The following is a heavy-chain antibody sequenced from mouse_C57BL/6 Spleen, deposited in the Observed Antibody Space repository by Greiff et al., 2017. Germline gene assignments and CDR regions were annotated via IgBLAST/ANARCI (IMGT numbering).Heavy chain of an antibody. CDR3: ARPYNQAWFAY. CDR1: GYTFTSYW. Sequence: QVQLQQPGAELVMPGASVKLSCKASGYTFTSYWMHWVKQRPGQGLEWIGEIDPSDSYTNYNQKFKGKSTLTVDKSSSTAYMQLSSLTSEASAVYYCARPYNQAWFAYWGQGTLVTVSA. CDR2: IDPSDSYT. J-gene: IGHJ3*01. D-gene: IGHD1-3*01. V-gene: IGHV1-69*01.